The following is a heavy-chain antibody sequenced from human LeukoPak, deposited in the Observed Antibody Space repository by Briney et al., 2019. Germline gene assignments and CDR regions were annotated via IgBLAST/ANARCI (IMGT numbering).Heavy chain of an antibody. CDR1: GGSLTTRSFY. CDR2: VYQTGST. J-gene: IGHJ4*02. D-gene: IGHD3-9*01. CDR3: ARQAPRPEYLLYLGYFDS. V-gene: IGHV4-39*01. Sequence: KSSETLSLTCSVSGGSLTTRSFYWGWIRQSPGKGLEHLGSVYQTGSTYINPSLKDRVTISVDLSKNQFSLSLAPVTAADRAVYYCARQAPRPEYLLYLGYFDSWGQGALVTVSS.